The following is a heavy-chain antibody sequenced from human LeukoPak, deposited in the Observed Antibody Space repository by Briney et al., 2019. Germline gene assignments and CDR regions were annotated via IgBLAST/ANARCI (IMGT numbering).Heavy chain of an antibody. Sequence: PGGSLRLSCAASGFSVSSNYMSWVRQAPGKGLEWVSVIYNDGTTYYADSVKGRFTISRDNSKNTLYLQMDSLRAEDTAVYYCARGQRYGHRHYWGQGTLVTVSS. V-gene: IGHV3-53*01. CDR1: GFSVSSNY. J-gene: IGHJ4*02. D-gene: IGHD5-18*01. CDR2: IYNDGTT. CDR3: ARGQRYGHRHY.